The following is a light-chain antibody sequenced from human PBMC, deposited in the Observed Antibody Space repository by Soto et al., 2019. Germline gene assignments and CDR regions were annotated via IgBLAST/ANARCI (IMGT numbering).Light chain of an antibody. V-gene: IGLV2-23*01. CDR2: EAS. Sequence: QSALTQPASVSGSPGQSITISCTGTSSDVGSHHLVSWYQQYPGKAPKVIIFEASKRPSGVSNRFSGSRSGNTASLTISGLQAEDEADYYCCSNAAGSSDVFGSGTTLTVL. J-gene: IGLJ1*01. CDR1: SSDVGSHHL. CDR3: CSNAAGSSDV.